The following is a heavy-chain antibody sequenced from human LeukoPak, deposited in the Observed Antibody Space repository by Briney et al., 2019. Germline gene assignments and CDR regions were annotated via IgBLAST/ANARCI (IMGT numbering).Heavy chain of an antibody. Sequence: SETLSLTCAVYGGSFSGYYWIWIRQPPGKGLEWIGEINHSGSTNYNPSLKSRVTISVDTSKNQFSLKLSSVTAADTAVYYRAMYSGYDPPFDYWGQGTLVTVSS. V-gene: IGHV4-34*01. D-gene: IGHD5-12*01. CDR2: INHSGST. J-gene: IGHJ4*02. CDR1: GGSFSGYY. CDR3: AMYSGYDPPFDY.